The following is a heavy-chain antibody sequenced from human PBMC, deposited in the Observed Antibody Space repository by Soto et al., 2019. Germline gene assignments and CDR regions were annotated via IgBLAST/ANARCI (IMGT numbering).Heavy chain of an antibody. CDR2: IIPIFGAV. CDR1: GGTFSNYT. CDR3: ARGYCSGGRCYVAKYYGLEV. Sequence: QVQLVQSGAEVRKPGSSVKVSCKASGGTFSNYTISWVRQAPGQGLEWMGGIIPIFGAVNYAQKFQGRLTISVGESTTTAHMGLSSLGSEDTAVYYCARGYCSGGRCYVAKYYGLEVWGQGTTVIVS. D-gene: IGHD2-15*01. V-gene: IGHV1-69*01. J-gene: IGHJ6*02.